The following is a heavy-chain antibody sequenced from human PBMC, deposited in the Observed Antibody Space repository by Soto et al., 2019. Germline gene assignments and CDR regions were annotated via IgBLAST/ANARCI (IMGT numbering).Heavy chain of an antibody. Sequence: GGSLRLSCAASGFSVSGNYLSWVRQAPGKGLEWVSVIYTGGSTYYADSVKGRFTISRDNSKNTLYLQMNTLRAEDTAVYYCARVSGYCSAGCNYYFDSWGRGTLVTVSS. CDR2: IYTGGST. J-gene: IGHJ4*02. V-gene: IGHV3-53*01. CDR3: ARVSGYCSAGCNYYFDS. CDR1: GFSVSGNY. D-gene: IGHD2-15*01.